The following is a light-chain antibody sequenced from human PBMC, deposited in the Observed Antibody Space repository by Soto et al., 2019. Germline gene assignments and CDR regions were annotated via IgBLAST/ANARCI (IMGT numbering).Light chain of an antibody. CDR2: DAS. CDR3: KQYNTFGM. J-gene: IGKJ1*01. CDR1: QSISTW. Sequence: DIQMTQSHSTLSAAVVYIFTITCRASQSISTWLAWYQQKPGKAPKLLIYDASSLEGGVPSRFSGSGSETEFTLAISNLQPDDSATYYCKQYNTFGMCGQGNKGAIK. V-gene: IGKV1-5*01.